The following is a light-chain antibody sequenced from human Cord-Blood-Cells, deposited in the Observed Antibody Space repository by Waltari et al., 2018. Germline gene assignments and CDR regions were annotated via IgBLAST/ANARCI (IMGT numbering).Light chain of an antibody. V-gene: IGKV3-15*01. CDR1: HSVSSN. Sequence: EIVMTQSPATLSVSPGESATLSCRASHSVSSNLAWYQQKPGQAPRLLIYGASTRATGTPARFSGSGSGTEFTLTISSLQSEDFAVYYCQQYNNWPPLTFGGGTKVDIK. J-gene: IGKJ4*01. CDR3: QQYNNWPPLT. CDR2: GAS.